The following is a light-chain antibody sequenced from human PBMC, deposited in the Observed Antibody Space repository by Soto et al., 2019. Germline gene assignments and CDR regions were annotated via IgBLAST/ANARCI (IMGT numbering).Light chain of an antibody. J-gene: IGKJ3*01. CDR3: QKYSSVPV. CDR2: AAS. Sequence: DIPMTQSPTSLSASVGDRVTITCRASQGIRNFVAWYQQKPGKPPKLLIYAASTLQSGVPSRFSGSGSGTDFTLTINRLQPEDVATYSCQKYSSVPVFGPGTKVEI. CDR1: QGIRNF. V-gene: IGKV1-27*01.